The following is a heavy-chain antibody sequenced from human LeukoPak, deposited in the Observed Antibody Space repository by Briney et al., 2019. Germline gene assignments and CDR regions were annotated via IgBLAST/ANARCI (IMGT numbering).Heavy chain of an antibody. CDR3: ARDLLYCSSTSCYGDPYYYGMDV. V-gene: IGHV1-2*02. D-gene: IGHD2-2*01. CDR1: GYTFTGYY. J-gene: IGHJ6*02. CDR2: INPISGGT. Sequence: ASVKVSCKASGYTFTGYYMHWVRQAPGQGLEWMGWINPISGGTNYAQKLQGRVTMTTDTSTTTAYMELSSLRSDDTALYYCARDLLYCSSTSCYGDPYYYGMDVWGQGTTVTVSS.